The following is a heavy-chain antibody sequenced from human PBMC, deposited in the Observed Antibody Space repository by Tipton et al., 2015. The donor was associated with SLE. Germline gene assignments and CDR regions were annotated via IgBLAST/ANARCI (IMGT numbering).Heavy chain of an antibody. J-gene: IGHJ6*03. CDR3: AKSEEQWLVLHYYYMDV. Sequence: SLRLSCAASGFTFSDYYMSWIRQAPGKGLEWVSYISSSGSTIYYADSVKGRFTISRDNSKNTLYLQMNSLRAEDTAVYYCAKSEEQWLVLHYYYMDVWGKGTTVTVSS. V-gene: IGHV3-11*01. D-gene: IGHD6-19*01. CDR2: ISSSGSTI. CDR1: GFTFSDYY.